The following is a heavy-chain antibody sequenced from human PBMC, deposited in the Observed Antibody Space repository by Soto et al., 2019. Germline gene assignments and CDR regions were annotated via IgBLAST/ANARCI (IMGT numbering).Heavy chain of an antibody. CDR2: INPNSGGT. D-gene: IGHD2-15*01. CDR3: ARANIVVVVAATVPWYAFDI. J-gene: IGHJ3*02. V-gene: IGHV1-2*04. Sequence: DSVKVSCKASGYTFTGYYMHWVRQAPGQGLEWMGWINPNSGGTNYAQKFQGWVTMTRDTSISTAYMELSRLRSDDTAVYYCARANIVVVVAATVPWYAFDIWGQGTMVTVSS. CDR1: GYTFTGYY.